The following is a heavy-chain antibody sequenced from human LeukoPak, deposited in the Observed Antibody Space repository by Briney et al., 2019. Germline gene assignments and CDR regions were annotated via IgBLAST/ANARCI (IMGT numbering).Heavy chain of an antibody. CDR3: ARTYWAHDAFDI. CDR1: GYSVSSDYY. Sequence: SETLSLTCSVSGYSVSSDYYWGWIRQPPGKGLEWIGTVYHAGSNYNNPSLESRLTISMDTSKNQSSLKLTSVTVADTAVYYCARTYWAHDAFDIWGQGTMVTVSS. V-gene: IGHV4-38-2*01. CDR2: VYHAGSN. D-gene: IGHD2-8*02. J-gene: IGHJ3*02.